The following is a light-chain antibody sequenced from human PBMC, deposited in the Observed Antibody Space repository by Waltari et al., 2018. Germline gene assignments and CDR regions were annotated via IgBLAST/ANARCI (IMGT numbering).Light chain of an antibody. CDR3: MQALQPPLS. V-gene: IGKV2-28*01. Sequence: DIVLIQSPLSLSVTPGEPASISCRSRQTLLFVNGYDYLDWYVQKPGRSPERLITLGASWAPGVPARFSGSGSGTDFTLEITRVEPEDVGIYYCMQALQPPLSFGGGTRVEI. CDR2: LGA. CDR1: QTLLFVNGYDY. J-gene: IGKJ4*01.